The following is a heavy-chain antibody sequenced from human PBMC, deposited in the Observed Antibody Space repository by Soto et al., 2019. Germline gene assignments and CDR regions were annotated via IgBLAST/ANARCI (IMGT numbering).Heavy chain of an antibody. J-gene: IGHJ6*02. D-gene: IGHD3-16*01. V-gene: IGHV3-23*01. Sequence: GGSLRLSCAASGFTFSSYAMSWVRQAPGKGLEWVSAISGSGGSTYYADSVKGRFTISRDNSKNTLYLQMNSLRAEDTAVYYCAKGLYAFRGPSASGMDVWGQGTTVTVSS. CDR2: ISGSGGST. CDR1: GFTFSSYA. CDR3: AKGLYAFRGPSASGMDV.